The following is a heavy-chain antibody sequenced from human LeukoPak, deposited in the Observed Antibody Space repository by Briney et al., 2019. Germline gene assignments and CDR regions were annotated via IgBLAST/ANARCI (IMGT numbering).Heavy chain of an antibody. CDR2: IIPILGIA. J-gene: IGHJ5*02. D-gene: IGHD6-13*01. Sequence: GSSVKVSRKASGGTFSSYAISWVRQAPGQGLEWMGRIIPILGIANYAQKFQGRVTITADKSTSTAYMELSSLRSEDTAVYYCARDRSEQQLVSNWFDPWGQGTLVTVSS. V-gene: IGHV1-69*04. CDR1: GGTFSSYA. CDR3: ARDRSEQQLVSNWFDP.